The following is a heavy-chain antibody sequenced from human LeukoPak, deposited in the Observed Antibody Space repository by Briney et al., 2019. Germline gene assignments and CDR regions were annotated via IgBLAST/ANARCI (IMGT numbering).Heavy chain of an antibody. Sequence: GSVRLSCAATGFIFRSFAMSWVRQVPGKGLEWVSAVSGSGGTTYYAGSVKGRFTISRDNSKNTVYLQINNLRTEDTATYYCAKDLAEAATSYGMDVWGHGTSVTVSS. CDR2: VSGSGGTT. CDR3: AKDLAEAATSYGMDV. J-gene: IGHJ6*02. CDR1: GFIFRSFA. D-gene: IGHD2-15*01. V-gene: IGHV3-23*01.